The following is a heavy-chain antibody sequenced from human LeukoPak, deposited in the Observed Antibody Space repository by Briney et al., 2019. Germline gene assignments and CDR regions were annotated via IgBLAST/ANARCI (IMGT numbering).Heavy chain of an antibody. CDR1: GFNFGSYS. V-gene: IGHV3-23*01. J-gene: IGHJ4*02. D-gene: IGHD3-10*01. Sequence: PGGSLRLSCAASGFNFGSYSMTWVRQAPGKGLEWVSVYADSVKGRFTISRDNAKNTVFLQMSSLRAEDTALYSCARKSASGNYPLDYWGQGTLVTVSS. CDR3: ARKSASGNYPLDY.